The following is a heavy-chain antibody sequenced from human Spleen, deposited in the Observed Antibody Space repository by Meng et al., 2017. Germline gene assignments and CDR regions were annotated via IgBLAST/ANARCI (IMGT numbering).Heavy chain of an antibody. CDR3: ARERYDRSGYHPFDY. J-gene: IGHJ4*02. Sequence: GGSLRLSCTASGFTFSSYEMNWVRQAPGKGLEWVSYIRSSGSVIYYADSVKGRFTISRDNAKNSMYLQMNSLRGEDTAVYYCARERYDRSGYHPFDYWGQGTLVTVSS. V-gene: IGHV3-48*03. CDR2: IRSSGSVI. CDR1: GFTFSSYE. D-gene: IGHD3-22*01.